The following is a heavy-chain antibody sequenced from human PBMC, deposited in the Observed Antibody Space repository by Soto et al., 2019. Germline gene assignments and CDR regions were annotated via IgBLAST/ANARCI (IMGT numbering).Heavy chain of an antibody. V-gene: IGHV3-23*01. J-gene: IGHJ3*02. CDR2: ILVAGST. Sequence: VSLRLSCAASGFICSSYDMSWVRQAPGKGLEWVSTILVAGSTHYEDSVKGRFTISRDTSKNTVYLQMNSLTAGDTAVYYCAKATATGGGAFDICGQGTMVTVSS. CDR3: AKATATGGGAFDI. CDR1: GFICSSYD. D-gene: IGHD2-8*02.